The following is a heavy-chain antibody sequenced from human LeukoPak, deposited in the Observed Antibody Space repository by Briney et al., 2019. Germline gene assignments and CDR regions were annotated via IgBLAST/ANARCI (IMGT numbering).Heavy chain of an antibody. CDR2: ISGSSGSP. D-gene: IGHD6-13*01. V-gene: IGHV3-23*01. J-gene: IGHJ6*03. Sequence: GGSLGLFCGASGFPFNKCSQTWGRQAPGKGLGWGSAISGSSGSPHYADSVKGRFTISRDNSKNTLYLQMNSLRAEDTAVYYCAKDGYSSSWYNYYYYYMDVWGKGTTVTVSS. CDR3: AKDGYSSSWYNYYYYYMDV. CDR1: GFPFNKCS.